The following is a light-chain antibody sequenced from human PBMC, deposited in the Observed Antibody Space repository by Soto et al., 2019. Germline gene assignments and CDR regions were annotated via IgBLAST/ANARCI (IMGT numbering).Light chain of an antibody. CDR2: GAS. V-gene: IGKV3-20*01. CDR3: QQYGSSPMYS. J-gene: IGKJ2*03. CDR1: QSVSSSY. Sequence: EIMLTQSPGTLSLSPGERATLSCRASQSVSSSYLAGYQQKPGQAPRLLIYGASSRATGIPDRFSGSGSGTDFTLPISRLEAEDFAVYYCQQYGSSPMYSFGQGKKLEIK.